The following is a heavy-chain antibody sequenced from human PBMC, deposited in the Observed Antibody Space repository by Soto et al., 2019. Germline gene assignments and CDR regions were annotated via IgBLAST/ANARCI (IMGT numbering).Heavy chain of an antibody. CDR1: GFTVSSNY. D-gene: IGHD3-22*01. CDR3: AREAISSDYFDY. J-gene: IGHJ4*02. CDR2: IYSGGRT. Sequence: EVQLVETGGGLIQLGGSLRLSCAASGFTVSSNYMSWVRQAPGQGLEWVSFIYSGGRTYYADSVKGRFTISRDNSKNTLYLQMNSLRAEDTAVYYCAREAISSDYFDYWGQGTLVIVSS. V-gene: IGHV3-53*02.